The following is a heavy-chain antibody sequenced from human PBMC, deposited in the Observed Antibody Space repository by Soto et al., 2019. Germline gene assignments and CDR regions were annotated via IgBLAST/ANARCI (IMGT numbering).Heavy chain of an antibody. CDR3: AKGSRSSRPYYFDF. CDR1: GFTFNNYA. J-gene: IGHJ4*02. D-gene: IGHD6-6*01. CDR2: ITDDGDST. V-gene: IGHV3-23*01. Sequence: GGFLRLSCTASGFTFNNYAMGWVRHAPGKGLEWVSAITDDGDSTFHADSVKGRFTISRDNSKDTLYLQMNSLRVDDTALYYCAKGSRSSRPYYFDFWGQGTLVTVSS.